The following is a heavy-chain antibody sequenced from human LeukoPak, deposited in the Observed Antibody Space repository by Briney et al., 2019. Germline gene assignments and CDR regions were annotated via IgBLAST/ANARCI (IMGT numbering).Heavy chain of an antibody. Sequence: GALRLSCAVSGITLSNYGMSWVRQAPGKGLEWVAGISDRGSRTNYADSVKGRFTISTDHPKNTLYLQMNSLRAEDTAVYFCAKRGVVIRVIPVGFQKEAFYFGPLGQGALVTVSS. CDR3: AKRGVVIRVIPVGFQKEAFYFGP. J-gene: IGHJ4*02. V-gene: IGHV3-23*01. CDR1: GITLSNYG. D-gene: IGHD3-22*01. CDR2: ISDRGSRT.